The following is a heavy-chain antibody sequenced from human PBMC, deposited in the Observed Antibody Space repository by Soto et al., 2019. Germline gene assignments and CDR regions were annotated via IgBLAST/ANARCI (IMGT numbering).Heavy chain of an antibody. CDR3: ASSMGRGGNDY. D-gene: IGHD3-10*01. CDR2: IKTDGSEK. V-gene: IGHV3-7*05. Sequence: EVQLVESGGGLVQPGGSLRLSCAAPGFTFRDFWMSWVRQAPGKGLECVANIKTDGSEKYYVDPVKGRFTISRDNAKNSLYLQMNSLRAEDTAVYYCASSMGRGGNDYWGQGTLVAVSS. J-gene: IGHJ4*02. CDR1: GFTFRDFW.